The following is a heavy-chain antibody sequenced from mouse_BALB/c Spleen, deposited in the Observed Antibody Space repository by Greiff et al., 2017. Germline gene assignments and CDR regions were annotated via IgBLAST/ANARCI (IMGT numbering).Heavy chain of an antibody. Sequence: VQLQQSGPELVKPGASVKISCKASGYTFTDYNMHWVKQSHGKSLEWIGYIYPYNGGTGYNQKFKSKATFTVDTSSSTAYMQFNSLTSEDSAVYYCARKTRTGMDPHFDYWGQGTTLTVSS. CDR3: ARKTRTGMDPHFDY. D-gene: IGHD4-1*01. CDR2: IYPYNGGT. V-gene: IGHV1S29*02. CDR1: GYTFTDYN. J-gene: IGHJ2*01.